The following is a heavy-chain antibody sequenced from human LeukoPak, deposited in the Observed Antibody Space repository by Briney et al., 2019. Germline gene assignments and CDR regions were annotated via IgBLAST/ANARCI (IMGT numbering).Heavy chain of an antibody. CDR2: ISYDGSNK. CDR1: GFTFSSYG. D-gene: IGHD4-11*01. J-gene: IGHJ6*03. V-gene: IGHV3-30*19. Sequence: PGGSLRLSCAASGFTFSSYGMHWVRQAPGKGLEWVAVISYDGSNKYYADSVKGRFTISRDNSKNTLYLQMNSLRAEDTAVYYCARVATVTTLYYYMDVWGKGTTVTVSS. CDR3: ARVATVTTLYYYMDV.